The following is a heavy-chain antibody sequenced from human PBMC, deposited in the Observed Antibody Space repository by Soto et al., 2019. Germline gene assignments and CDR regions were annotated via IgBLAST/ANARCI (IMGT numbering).Heavy chain of an antibody. CDR1: GFTFDDYA. J-gene: IGHJ6*03. Sequence: GGSLRLSCAASGFTFDDYAMHWVRQAPGKGLEWVSGISWNSGSIGYADSVKGRFTISRDNAKNSLYLQMNSLRAEDTALYYCAKETLRFLEWLLQTRYDYYYYYMDVWGKGTTVTVSS. CDR3: AKETLRFLEWLLQTRYDYYYYYMDV. V-gene: IGHV3-9*01. D-gene: IGHD3-3*01. CDR2: ISWNSGSI.